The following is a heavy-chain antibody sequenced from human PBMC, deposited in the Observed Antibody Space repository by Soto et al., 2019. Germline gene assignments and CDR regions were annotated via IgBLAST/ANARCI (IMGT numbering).Heavy chain of an antibody. D-gene: IGHD1-26*01. CDR2: ISYDGSNK. Sequence: QVQLVESGGGVVQPGRSLRLSCAASGFTFSSYAMHWVRQAPGKGLEWVAVISYDGSNKYYADSVKGRFTISRDNSKNTLYLQMNSLRAEDTAVYYCARDSVGIVGATSQGSSFFWGQGTLVTVSS. J-gene: IGHJ4*02. CDR3: ARDSVGIVGATSQGSSFF. V-gene: IGHV3-30-3*01. CDR1: GFTFSSYA.